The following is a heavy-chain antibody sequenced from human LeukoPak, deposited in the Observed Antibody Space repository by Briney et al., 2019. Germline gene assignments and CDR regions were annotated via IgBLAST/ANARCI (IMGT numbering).Heavy chain of an antibody. Sequence: PSETLSLTCAVYGGSFSGYYWSWIRQPPGKGLEWIGEINHSGSTNYNPSLKSRVTISVDTSKNQFSLKLSSVTAGDTAVYYCARGVRAAAGTIFHYWGQGTLVTVSS. J-gene: IGHJ4*02. CDR1: GGSFSGYY. V-gene: IGHV4-34*01. CDR2: INHSGST. D-gene: IGHD6-13*01. CDR3: ARGVRAAAGTIFHY.